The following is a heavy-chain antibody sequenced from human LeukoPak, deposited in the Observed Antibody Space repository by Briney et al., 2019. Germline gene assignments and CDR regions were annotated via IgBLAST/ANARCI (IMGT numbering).Heavy chain of an antibody. J-gene: IGHJ2*01. CDR3: ARHSLSRQHIVVVTAVHWYFDL. CDR2: INHSGST. CDR1: GGSFSGYY. V-gene: IGHV4-34*01. Sequence: SETLSLTCAVYGGSFSGYYWSWIRQPPGKGLEWIGEINHSGSTNYNPSLKSRVAISVDTSKNQFSLKLNSVTAADTAVYYCARHSLSRQHIVVVTAVHWYFDLWGRGTLVTVSS. D-gene: IGHD2-21*02.